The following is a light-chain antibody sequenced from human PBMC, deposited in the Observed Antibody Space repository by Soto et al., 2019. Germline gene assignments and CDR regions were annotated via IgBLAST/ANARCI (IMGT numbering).Light chain of an antibody. V-gene: IGKV3-20*01. Sequence: EIVLTQSPGTLSLSPGERATLSCRASQSVSSSFLAWYQQKPGQAPRLLIYGASSRATGIPDRFSGSGSGTDFTLTIIRLEPEDFAVYYCQQYDNSPLTFGGGTKVEIK. J-gene: IGKJ4*01. CDR3: QQYDNSPLT. CDR1: QSVSSSF. CDR2: GAS.